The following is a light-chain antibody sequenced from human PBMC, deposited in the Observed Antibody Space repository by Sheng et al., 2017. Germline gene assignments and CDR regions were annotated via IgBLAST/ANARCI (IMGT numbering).Light chain of an antibody. Sequence: AIQMTQSPSSLSASVGDRVTITCRASQGIRNDLGWYQQKPGKAPKLLIYCCIQFTKVGVPTQGSAAVDLAQISLSPSAACSLKILSTYYCLQDYVYPLTFGRRDRRWRSN. CDR3: LQDYVYPLT. CDR2: CI. J-gene: IGKJ4*01. CDR1: QGIRND. V-gene: IGKV1-6*01.